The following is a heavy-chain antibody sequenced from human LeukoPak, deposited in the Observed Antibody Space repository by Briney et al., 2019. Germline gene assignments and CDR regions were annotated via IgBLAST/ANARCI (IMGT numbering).Heavy chain of an antibody. J-gene: IGHJ4*02. CDR1: GFTFSSYA. D-gene: IGHD6-13*01. V-gene: IGHV3-23*01. CDR3: AARGSSWYFDY. CDR2: ISGSDGTT. Sequence: PGGSLRLSCAASGFTFSSYAMNWVRQAPGKGLEWVSVISGSDGTTYYADSVKGRFTISGDNSKNTMYLQMNSLRAEDTAVYYCAARGSSWYFDYWGQGTLVTVSS.